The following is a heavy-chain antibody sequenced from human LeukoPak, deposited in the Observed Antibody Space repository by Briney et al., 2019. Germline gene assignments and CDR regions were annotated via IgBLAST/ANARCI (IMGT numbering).Heavy chain of an antibody. D-gene: IGHD6-13*01. Sequence: KDGESLKISCKGSGYSFTSYWIGWVRQMPGKGLEWMGIIYPGDSDTRYSPSFQGQVTISADKSISTAYLQWSSLKALDTAMYYCARLYSPGYSSSWPPLWGYFDYWGQGTLVTVSS. V-gene: IGHV5-51*01. J-gene: IGHJ4*02. CDR3: ARLYSPGYSSSWPPLWGYFDY. CDR1: GYSFTSYW. CDR2: IYPGDSDT.